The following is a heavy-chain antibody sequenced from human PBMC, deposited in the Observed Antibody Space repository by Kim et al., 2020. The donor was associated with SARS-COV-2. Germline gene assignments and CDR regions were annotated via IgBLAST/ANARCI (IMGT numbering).Heavy chain of an antibody. CDR3: ASYSSSFADAFDI. CDR2: IYHSGST. J-gene: IGHJ3*02. CDR1: GGSISSGGYS. D-gene: IGHD6-13*01. V-gene: IGHV4-30-2*01. Sequence: SETLSLTCAVSGGSISSGGYSWSWIRQPPGKGLEWIGYIYHSGSTYYNPSLKSRVTISVDRSKNQFSLKLSSVTAADTAGYYCASYSSSFADAFDIWGQGTMVTVSS.